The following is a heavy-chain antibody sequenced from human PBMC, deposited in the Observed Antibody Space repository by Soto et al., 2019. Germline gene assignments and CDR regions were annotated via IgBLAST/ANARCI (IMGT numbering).Heavy chain of an antibody. CDR3: AIDGGRHSGGIDY. CDR1: GGTFSSYS. J-gene: IGHJ4*02. V-gene: IGHV1-69*01. D-gene: IGHD1-26*01. Sequence: QVQLVQSGAEVKKPGSSVKVSCKASGGTFSSYSINWVRQAPGQGLEWMGEIIPIFGTANYAQKFQGRVTITADEATSTAYMELSSLRSEDTAVYACAIDGGRHSGGIDYWGQGTLVTVYS. CDR2: IIPIFGTA.